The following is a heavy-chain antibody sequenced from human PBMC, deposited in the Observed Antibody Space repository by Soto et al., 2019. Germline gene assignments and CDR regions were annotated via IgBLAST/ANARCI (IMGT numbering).Heavy chain of an antibody. CDR1: GGSFSGYY. D-gene: IGHD6-19*01. V-gene: IGHV4-34*01. CDR2: INHSGST. Sequence: PSETLSLTCAVYGGSFSGYYWSWIRQPPGKGREWIGEINHSGSTNYNPSLKSRVTISVDTSKNQFSLKLSSVTAADTAVYYCARGPDYSSGWDLDGMYIWGQGTTVTVSS. CDR3: ARGPDYSSGWDLDGMYI. J-gene: IGHJ6*02.